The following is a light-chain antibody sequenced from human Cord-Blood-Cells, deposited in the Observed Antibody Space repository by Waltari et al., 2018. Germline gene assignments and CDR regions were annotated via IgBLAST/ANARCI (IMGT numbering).Light chain of an antibody. CDR2: AAS. CDR1: QSISSY. V-gene: IGKV1-39*01. Sequence: DIQMTQSPSSLSASVGDRVTITCRASQSISSYLNWYQQKPGKAPKLLIYAASSLQSGVPSRFSGTASRTDFTLTISSLQPEDFATYYCQQSYSTPLTFGGGTKVEIK. CDR3: QQSYSTPLT. J-gene: IGKJ4*01.